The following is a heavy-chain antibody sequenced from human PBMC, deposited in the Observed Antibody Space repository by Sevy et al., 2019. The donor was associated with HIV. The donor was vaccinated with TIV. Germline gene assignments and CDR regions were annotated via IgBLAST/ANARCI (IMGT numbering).Heavy chain of an antibody. CDR2: ISYDGSRT. CDR3: TRVRGLLGWFDS. Sequence: GGSLRLSCAASGFTFSDYTIHWVRQPPGKGLEWVAVISYDGSRTSYADSVKGRFTISRDNSENTLFLQMNSLRAEDTAIYYCTRVRGLLGWFDSWGQGTLVTVSS. J-gene: IGHJ5*01. CDR1: GFTFSDYT. V-gene: IGHV3-30*04. D-gene: IGHD3-10*01.